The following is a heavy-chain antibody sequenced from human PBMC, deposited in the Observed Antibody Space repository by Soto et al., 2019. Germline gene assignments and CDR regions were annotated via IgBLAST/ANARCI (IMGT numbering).Heavy chain of an antibody. J-gene: IGHJ4*02. Sequence: PSETLSLTCAVSGDSIIGIYHWAWIRQPAGKGLEWIGRVYSSGTTDYNPSLNSRATLSVETSKNQFSLKLSSVTAADTAVYYCARDIGSYAYGEGYWGQGIQVTVSS. CDR2: VYSSGTT. V-gene: IGHV4-4*07. D-gene: IGHD3-10*01. CDR1: GDSIIGIYH. CDR3: ARDIGSYAYGEGY.